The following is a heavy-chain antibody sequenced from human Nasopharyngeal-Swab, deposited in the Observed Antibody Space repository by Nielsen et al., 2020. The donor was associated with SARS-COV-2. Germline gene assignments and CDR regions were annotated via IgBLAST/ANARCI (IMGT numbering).Heavy chain of an antibody. D-gene: IGHD3-22*01. CDR2: IYYSGST. CDR3: ARPGYDSSGYTSYFDY. J-gene: IGHJ4*02. V-gene: IGHV4-39*01. Sequence: RQAPGKGLGWIGSIYYSGSTYYNPSLKSRVTISVDTSKNQFSLKLSSVTAADTAVYYCARPGYDSSGYTSYFDYWGQGTLVTVSS.